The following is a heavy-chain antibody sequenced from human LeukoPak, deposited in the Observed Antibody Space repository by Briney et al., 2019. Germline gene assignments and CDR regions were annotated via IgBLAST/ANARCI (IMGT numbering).Heavy chain of an antibody. V-gene: IGHV4-39*01. J-gene: IGHJ4*02. Sequence: SETLPLTCTVSGGSISSSSYYWGWIRQPPGKGLEWIGSIYYSGSTYYNPSLKSRVTISVDTSKNQFSLKLSSVTAADTAVYYCARLTYYYDRSGYYYYWGQGTLVTVSS. CDR3: ARLTYYYDRSGYYYY. CDR2: IYYSGST. CDR1: GGSISSSSYY. D-gene: IGHD3-22*01.